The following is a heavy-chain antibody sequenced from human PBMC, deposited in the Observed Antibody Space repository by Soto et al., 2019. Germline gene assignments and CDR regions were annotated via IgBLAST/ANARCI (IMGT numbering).Heavy chain of an antibody. V-gene: IGHV4-30-4*01. CDR3: ARASTVVTDV. Sequence: QVQLQESGPGLVKPSQTMSLPCTVSGGSISSRDYYWRGIRQPPGKGLEWIGYIYYSGSTYYNPSLKRRVTISVDASNNQFSLKLSSVTAADTALYYCARASTVVTDVWGPGTTVTVSS. J-gene: IGHJ6*02. CDR2: IYYSGST. CDR1: GGSISSRDYY. D-gene: IGHD4-17*01.